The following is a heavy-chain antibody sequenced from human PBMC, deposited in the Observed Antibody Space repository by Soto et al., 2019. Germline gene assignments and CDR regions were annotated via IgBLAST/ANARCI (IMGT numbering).Heavy chain of an antibody. J-gene: IGHJ1*01. CDR3: ARSESPEVCRGGDCSGAEYFKH. D-gene: IGHD2-21*02. Sequence: SETLSLTCAVYGGSFSGYYWSWIRQPPGKGLEWIGEINHSGSTNYNPSLKSRVTISVDTSKNQFSLKRSSVTAADTAVYYCARSESPEVCRGGDCSGAEYFKHWGQGTLVTVSS. V-gene: IGHV4-34*01. CDR2: INHSGST. CDR1: GGSFSGYY.